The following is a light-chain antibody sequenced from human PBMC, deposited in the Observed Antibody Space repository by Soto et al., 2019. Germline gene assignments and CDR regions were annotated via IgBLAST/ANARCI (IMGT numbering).Light chain of an antibody. V-gene: IGKV1-5*03. J-gene: IGKJ1*01. CDR2: KAS. Sequence: QLTQSPSFMSLSAGDRVTIHCRASQSISTWLAWYQQKPGKAPKILIYKASSLESGVPSRFSGSGSGTEFTLTISSLQPDDFASYYCQQYNSYRSFGQGTKVDIK. CDR3: QQYNSYRS. CDR1: QSISTW.